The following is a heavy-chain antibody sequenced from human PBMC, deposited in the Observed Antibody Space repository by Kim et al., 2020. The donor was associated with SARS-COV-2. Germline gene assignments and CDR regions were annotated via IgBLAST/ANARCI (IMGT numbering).Heavy chain of an antibody. D-gene: IGHD5-12*01. V-gene: IGHV1-46*01. CDR3: ARGGPYSGYDYGDHNPRDLNWYFDL. CDR2: INPSGGST. Sequence: ASVKVSCKASGYTFTSYYMHWVRQAPGQGLEWMGIINPSGGSTSYAQKFQGRVTMTRDTSTSTVYMELSSLRSEDTAVYYCARGGPYSGYDYGDHNPRDLNWYFDLWGRGTLVTVSS. CDR1: GYTFTSYY. J-gene: IGHJ2*01.